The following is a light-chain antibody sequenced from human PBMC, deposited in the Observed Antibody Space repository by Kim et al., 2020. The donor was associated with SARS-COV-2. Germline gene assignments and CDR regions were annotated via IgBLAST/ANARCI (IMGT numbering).Light chain of an antibody. Sequence: SVQLTWTLSRWHSRYDIAWHEQQPEKGPRFLMKLNSDGRHTKGDGIPDRFSGSSSGAERHLTISSLQSEDEADYYCQAWGTVIQVFGGGTQLTVL. J-gene: IGLJ2*01. CDR1: RWHSRYD. CDR2: LNSDGRH. V-gene: IGLV4-69*01. CDR3: QAWGTVIQV.